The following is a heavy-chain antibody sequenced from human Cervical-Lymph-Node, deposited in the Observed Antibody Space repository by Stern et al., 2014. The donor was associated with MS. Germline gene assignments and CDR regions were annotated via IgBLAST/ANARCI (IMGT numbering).Heavy chain of an antibody. Sequence: EVHLVESGAEVKKPGESLKISCKGSGYSFTTYRIAWVRQMPGKGLECMGIIYPGDSDSTYGPSFQGQVPISADKSISTAYLQWSTLKASDTAMYYCARLPFCGGDCYPDYWGQGTLVTVSS. CDR3: ARLPFCGGDCYPDY. CDR2: IYPGDSDS. CDR1: GYSFTTYR. J-gene: IGHJ4*02. D-gene: IGHD2-21*02. V-gene: IGHV5-51*01.